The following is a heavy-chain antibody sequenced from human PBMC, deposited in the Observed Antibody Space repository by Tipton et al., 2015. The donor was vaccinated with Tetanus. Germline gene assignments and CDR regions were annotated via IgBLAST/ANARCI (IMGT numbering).Heavy chain of an antibody. CDR2: TYYRSKWYN. J-gene: IGHJ5*02. D-gene: IGHD6-19*01. V-gene: IGHV6-1*01. CDR3: ARSRLRDSSGWTTWFAP. Sequence: LVKPTETLSLTCAISGDSVSSNSAAWNWIRQSPSRGLEWLGRTYYRSKWYNDYAVSVKSRITINPDTSKNQFSLQLNSVTPEETAVYYCARSRLRDSSGWTTWFAPWGQGTLVTVSS. CDR1: GDSVSSNSAA.